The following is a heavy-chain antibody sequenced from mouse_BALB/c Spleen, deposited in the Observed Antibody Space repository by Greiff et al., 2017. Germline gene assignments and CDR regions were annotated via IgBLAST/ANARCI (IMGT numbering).Heavy chain of an antibody. V-gene: IGHV1S34*01. D-gene: IGHD1-2*01. J-gene: IGHJ4*01. Sequence: LVKTGASVKISCKASGYSFTGYYMHWVKQSHGKSLEWIGYISCYNGATSYNQKFKGKATFTVDTSSSTAYMQFNSLTSEDSAVYYCARYGTTATYAMDYWGQGTSVTVSS. CDR1: GYSFTGYY. CDR3: ARYGTTATYAMDY. CDR2: ISCYNGAT.